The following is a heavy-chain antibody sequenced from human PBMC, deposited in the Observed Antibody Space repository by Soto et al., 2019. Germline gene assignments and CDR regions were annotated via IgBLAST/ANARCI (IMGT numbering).Heavy chain of an antibody. CDR2: ISAYNGNT. D-gene: IGHD3-22*01. V-gene: IGHV1-18*01. CDR3: ARDSPPRYYDSSGYYFDY. J-gene: IGHJ4*02. Sequence: WISAYNGNTNYAQKLQGRVTMTTDTSTSTAYMELRSLRSDDTAVYYCARDSPPRYYDSSGYYFDYWGQGTLVTVSS.